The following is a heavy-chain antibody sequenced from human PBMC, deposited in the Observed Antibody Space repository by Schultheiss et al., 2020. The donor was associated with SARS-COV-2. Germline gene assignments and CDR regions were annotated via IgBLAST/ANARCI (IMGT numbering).Heavy chain of an antibody. Sequence: ASVKVSCKASGYTFTGYYMNWVRQAPGQGLEWMGWINPNSGGTNYAQKFQGRVTMTSDTSISTAYMELRSLRSDDTAVYYCARYIAVAGTPDYWGQGTLVTVSS. J-gene: IGHJ4*02. CDR3: ARYIAVAGTPDY. CDR1: GYTFTGYY. CDR2: INPNSGGT. V-gene: IGHV1-2*02. D-gene: IGHD6-19*01.